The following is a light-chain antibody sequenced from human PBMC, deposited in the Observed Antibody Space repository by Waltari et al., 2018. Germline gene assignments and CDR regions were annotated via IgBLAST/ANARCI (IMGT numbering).Light chain of an antibody. CDR3: QTGGHGTWV. Sequence: QLVLTQSPSASASLGASVRLTCTLDSGHTSNIIPWQQQQPEKGPRYLMKVNSDGSHSKGDEIPYRFSGSGSGAERYLTISNVQSEDEADYYCQTGGHGTWVFGGGTKLTVL. V-gene: IGLV4-69*01. CDR1: SGHTSNI. J-gene: IGLJ3*02. CDR2: VNSDGSH.